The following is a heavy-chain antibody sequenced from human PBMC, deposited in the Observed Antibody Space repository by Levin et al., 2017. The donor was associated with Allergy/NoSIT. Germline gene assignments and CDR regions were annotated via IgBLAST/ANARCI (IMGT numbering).Heavy chain of an antibody. Sequence: ASVKVSCKASGYSFTAYYLHWVRQAPGQGLEWMGWINPHSGDTQYAQNFQGRVTMTRDTSISAAYMELSRLTSDDTAVYYCARARGIVAAGTPPCCWGQGTLVTVSS. D-gene: IGHD6-13*01. CDR1: GYSFTAYY. CDR2: INPHSGDT. J-gene: IGHJ4*02. V-gene: IGHV1-2*02. CDR3: ARARGIVAAGTPPCC.